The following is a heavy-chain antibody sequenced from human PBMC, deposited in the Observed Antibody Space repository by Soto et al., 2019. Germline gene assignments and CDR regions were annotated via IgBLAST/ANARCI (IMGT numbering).Heavy chain of an antibody. CDR1: GFTFSSYG. V-gene: IGHV3-30*18. Sequence: QVQLVESGGGVVQPGRSLRLSCAASGFTFSSYGIHWVRQAPGKGLEWVAFISYDGTNKYYADSVKGRFTIPRDNSKNTRYLQINGLRAEDTAVYYCAKRSWERYCSGGDCRYCMAVWGQVTTVTVSS. CDR3: AKRSWERYCSGGDCRYCMAV. CDR2: ISYDGTNK. J-gene: IGHJ6*02. D-gene: IGHD2-15*01.